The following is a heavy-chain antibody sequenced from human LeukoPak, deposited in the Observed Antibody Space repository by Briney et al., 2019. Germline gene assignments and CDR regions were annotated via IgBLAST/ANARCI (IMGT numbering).Heavy chain of an antibody. D-gene: IGHD5-12*01. CDR3: ARDRTGYSGYDGGSGYFYGMDV. CDR1: GFTFDSYS. J-gene: IGHJ6*02. Sequence: GGSLRLSCAASGFTFDSYSMNWVRQVPGKGLERISYIRSSANTIYYADSVRGRFTISRDNAKNSVYLQMNSLRAEDTAVYYCARDRTGYSGYDGGSGYFYGMDVWGQGTTVIVSS. V-gene: IGHV3-48*01. CDR2: IRSSANTI.